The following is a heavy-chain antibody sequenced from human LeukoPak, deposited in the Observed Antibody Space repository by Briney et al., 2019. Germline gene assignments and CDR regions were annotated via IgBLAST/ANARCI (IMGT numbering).Heavy chain of an antibody. Sequence: SETLFLICTVSGASIGNYYWSWIRQPPGKGLEWIGYINGRGSTNYNPSLKSRVTMSADASKNQFSLKLSSVTAADTAVYYCACINTWFDSWGQGTLVTVSS. J-gene: IGHJ5*01. V-gene: IGHV4-59*01. D-gene: IGHD2-8*01. CDR3: ACINTWFDS. CDR1: GASIGNYY. CDR2: INGRGST.